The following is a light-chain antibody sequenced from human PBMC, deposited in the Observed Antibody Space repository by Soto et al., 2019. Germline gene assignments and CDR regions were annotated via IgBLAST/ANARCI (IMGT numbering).Light chain of an antibody. CDR1: SSNIGNNY. V-gene: IGLV1-51*02. Sequence: QSVLTQPPSVSAAPGHKVTISCSGSSSNIGNNYVSWYRQLPGTAPKLLIYENNKRPSGIPDRFSGSKSGTSATLGITGLQTGDEADYYCGTWDSSLSSWVFGGGTKVTVL. CDR2: ENN. CDR3: GTWDSSLSSWV. J-gene: IGLJ3*02.